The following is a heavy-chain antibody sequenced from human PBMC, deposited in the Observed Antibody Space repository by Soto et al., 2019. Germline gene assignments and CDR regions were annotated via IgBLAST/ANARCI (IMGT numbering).Heavy chain of an antibody. CDR2: IYWDGDD. CDR1: GFSVSTRGVG. Sequence: QITLKESGPTLVKPTQTLTMTCTVSGFSVSTRGVGVGWIRQPPGKALEWVALIYWDGDDRYSPSLKSRLTITKDTAKNLVVLTMTNMDPADTATYYCARQKSGGRDFDYWGQGSLVTVSS. CDR3: ARQKSGGRDFDY. D-gene: IGHD3-10*01. J-gene: IGHJ4*02. V-gene: IGHV2-5*02.